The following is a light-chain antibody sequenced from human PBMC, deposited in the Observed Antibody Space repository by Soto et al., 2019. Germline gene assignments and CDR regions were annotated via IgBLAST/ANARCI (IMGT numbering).Light chain of an antibody. Sequence: QSALTQPPSASGSRGQSVTISCTGTRSDIGGYDFVSWYQQHPGKAPKLLIYEVTKRPSGVPDRFSGSKSGNTASRTVSGLQAEDEADYYCSSHAGSNNLLFGGGTKLTVL. CDR3: SSHAGSNNLL. CDR1: RSDIGGYDF. CDR2: EVT. J-gene: IGLJ2*01. V-gene: IGLV2-8*01.